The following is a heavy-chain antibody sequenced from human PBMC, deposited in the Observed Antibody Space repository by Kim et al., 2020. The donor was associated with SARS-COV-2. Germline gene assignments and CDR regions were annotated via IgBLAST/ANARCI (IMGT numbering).Heavy chain of an antibody. D-gene: IGHD6-19*01. J-gene: IGHJ4*02. CDR3: ARHYIAVAGKKTYYFDY. Sequence: HKSRVTISVDTSKNQSSRKLSSVTAADTAVYYCARHYIAVAGKKTYYFDYWGQGTLVTVSS. V-gene: IGHV4-39*01.